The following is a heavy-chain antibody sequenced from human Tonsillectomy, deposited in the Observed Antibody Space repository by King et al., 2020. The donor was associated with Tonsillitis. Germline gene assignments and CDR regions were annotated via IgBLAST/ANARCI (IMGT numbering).Heavy chain of an antibody. V-gene: IGHV1-18*04. CDR2: ISAYNGNT. D-gene: IGHD2-15*01. J-gene: IGHJ3*02. CDR3: ARAPSYLGYCSGGVCYSGAFDI. Sequence: VQLVESGAEVKKPGASVKVSCKASGYTFTSYGIGWVRQAPGQGLEWMGWISAYNGNTNYAQKLQGRVTMTTDTSTSTAYMELRSLRSDDTAVYYCARAPSYLGYCSGGVCYSGAFDIWGQGTMVTVSS. CDR1: GYTFTSYG.